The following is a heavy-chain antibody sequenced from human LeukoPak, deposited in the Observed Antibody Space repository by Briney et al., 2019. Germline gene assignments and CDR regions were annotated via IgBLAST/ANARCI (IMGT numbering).Heavy chain of an antibody. J-gene: IGHJ1*01. V-gene: IGHV3-48*04. CDR3: ARDGSYHTLYFQH. CDR2: ISSSSSTI. D-gene: IGHD1-26*01. CDR1: GFTVSSNY. Sequence: PGGSLRLSCASSGFTVSSNYMSWVRQAPGKGLEWVSYISSSSSTIYYADSVKGRFTISRDNAKNSLYLQMNSLRAEDTAVYYCARDGSYHTLYFQHWGQGTLVTVSS.